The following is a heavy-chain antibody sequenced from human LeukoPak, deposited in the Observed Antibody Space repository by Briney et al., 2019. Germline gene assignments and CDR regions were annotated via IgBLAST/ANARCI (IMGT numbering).Heavy chain of an antibody. V-gene: IGHV3-23*01. D-gene: IGHD5-12*01. CDR1: GFTFSLYA. J-gene: IGHJ4*02. CDR2: ISGSGGYT. CDR3: AKDQRGYDKPIDY. Sequence: GGSLRLSCAASGFTFSLYAMSWVRQAPGKGLEWVSTISGSGGYTDYADSVKGWFTISRDNSKNTLYVQMNSLRAEDTAVYYCAKDQRGYDKPIDYWGQGTLVTVSS.